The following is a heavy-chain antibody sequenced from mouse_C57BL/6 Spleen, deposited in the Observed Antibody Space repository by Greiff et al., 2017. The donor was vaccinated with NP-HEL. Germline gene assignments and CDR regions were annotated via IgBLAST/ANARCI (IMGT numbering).Heavy chain of an antibody. CDR2: LNPNYGTT. Sequence: LVESGPELVKPGASVKISCKASGYSFTDYNMNWVKQSNGKSLEWIGVLNPNYGTTSYNQKFKGKATLTVDQSSSTAYMQLNSLTSEDSAVYYCARRGLGQYYAMDYWGQGTSVTVSS. CDR1: GYSFTDYN. V-gene: IGHV1-39*01. J-gene: IGHJ4*01. D-gene: IGHD2-13*01. CDR3: ARRGLGQYYAMDY.